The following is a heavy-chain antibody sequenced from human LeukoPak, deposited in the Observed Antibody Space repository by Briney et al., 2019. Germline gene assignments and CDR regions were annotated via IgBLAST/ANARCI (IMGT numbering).Heavy chain of an antibody. J-gene: IGHJ4*02. CDR3: AKARVTTCRGAFCYPFDY. V-gene: IGHV3-23*01. Sequence: GGSLRLSCAASGFTLSSYAMSWVRQAPGKGLEWVSAISDTGNTYHADSVKGRFTISRDSSKNTLFLQMNRLRPEDAAVYYCAKARVTTCRGAFCYPFDYWGLGTLVTVSS. CDR1: GFTLSSYA. CDR2: ISDTGNT. D-gene: IGHD2-15*01.